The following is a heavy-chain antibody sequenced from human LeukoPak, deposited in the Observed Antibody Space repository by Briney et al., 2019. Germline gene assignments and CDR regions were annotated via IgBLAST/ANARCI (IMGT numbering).Heavy chain of an antibody. V-gene: IGHV3-23*01. CDR3: AKDQAGDGYNSM. J-gene: IGHJ4*02. D-gene: IGHD5-24*01. CDR1: GFTFSNCA. CDR2: VHGAST. Sequence: PGGSLRLSCVTSGFTFSNCAVSWVRQAPGKGLEWVSTVHGASTFYSASVKGRFAISRDNSKNTLYLQMNSLRAEDTAIYYCAKDQAGDGYNSMWGQGTRVTVSS.